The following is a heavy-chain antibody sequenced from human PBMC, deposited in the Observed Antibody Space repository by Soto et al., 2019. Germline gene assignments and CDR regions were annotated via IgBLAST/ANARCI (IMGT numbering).Heavy chain of an antibody. Sequence: SETLSLTCTVSGGSISSGGYYWSWIRQHPGKGLEWIGYIYYSGSTNYNPSLKSRVTISVDTSKNQFSLKLSSVTAADTAVYYCARHFFGAATPSADFDYWGQGTLVTVSS. J-gene: IGHJ4*02. CDR3: ARHFFGAATPSADFDY. V-gene: IGHV4-61*08. D-gene: IGHD2-15*01. CDR1: GGSISSGGYY. CDR2: IYYSGST.